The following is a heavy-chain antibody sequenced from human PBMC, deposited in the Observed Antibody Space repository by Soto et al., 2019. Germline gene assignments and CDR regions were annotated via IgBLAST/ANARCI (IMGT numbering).Heavy chain of an antibody. CDR2: ISGYNGNT. V-gene: IGHV1-18*01. CDR3: ARYSRFGEPPGY. D-gene: IGHD3-10*01. CDR1: GYSFTSYG. J-gene: IGHJ4*02. Sequence: ASVKVSCKASGYSFTSYGISWVRQAPGQGLEWMGWISGYNGNTNYAQKLQGRVTMTTDTSTSTAYMELRSLRSDDTAVYYCARYSRFGEPPGYWGQGTLVTVSS.